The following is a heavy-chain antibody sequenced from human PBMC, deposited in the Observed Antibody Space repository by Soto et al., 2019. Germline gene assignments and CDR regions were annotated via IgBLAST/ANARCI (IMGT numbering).Heavy chain of an antibody. CDR1: GFTFSSYW. CDR2: IKQDGSEK. J-gene: IGHJ6*02. V-gene: IGHV3-7*03. CDR3: ARDCSSTYYYYYGMDV. Sequence: EVQLVESGGGLVQPGGSLRLSCAASGFTFSSYWMSWVRQAPGKGLEWVANIKQDGSEKYYVDSVKGRFTISRDNAKNSLYLQMNSLRAEDTAVYYCARDCSSTYYYYYGMDVWGQGTTVTVSS. D-gene: IGHD2-2*01.